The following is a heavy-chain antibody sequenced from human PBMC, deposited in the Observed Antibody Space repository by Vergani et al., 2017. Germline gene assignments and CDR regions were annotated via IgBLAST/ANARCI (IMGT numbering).Heavy chain of an antibody. CDR2: IYLGDSNT. CDR1: GYSFTSDW. CDR3: ARLTPYGSGSYLFYY. J-gene: IGHJ4*02. Sequence: EVQLVQSGAEVKEPGESLKISCKGSGYSFTSDWIGWVRQMPGKGLEWMGIIYLGDSNTRYSPSFQGQVTISADKSISTAYLHWSSLKASDTAMYYCARLTPYGSGSYLFYYWGQGTLVTVSS. D-gene: IGHD3-10*01. V-gene: IGHV5-51*01.